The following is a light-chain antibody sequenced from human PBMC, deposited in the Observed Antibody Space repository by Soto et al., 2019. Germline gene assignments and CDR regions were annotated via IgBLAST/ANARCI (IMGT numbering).Light chain of an antibody. V-gene: IGKV3-20*01. Sequence: EIVLTQSPGTLSLSPGERVTLSCRASQSVRSNLDWYQQKPGQSPRLLIYGASTRATGIPDRFSGNGSGTDFTLTISRLEAEDFAVYYCHHYDAAMWTFGQGTKVEIK. J-gene: IGKJ1*01. CDR1: QSVRSN. CDR3: HHYDAAMWT. CDR2: GAS.